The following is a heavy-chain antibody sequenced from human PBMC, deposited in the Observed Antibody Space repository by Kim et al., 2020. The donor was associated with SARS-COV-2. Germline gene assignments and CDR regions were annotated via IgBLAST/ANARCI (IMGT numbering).Heavy chain of an antibody. V-gene: IGHV3-23*01. CDR3: AKDFSAEWPYFYGMDV. Sequence: SGKGRFTNSRDNSKNTLYLQMNSLRAEDTAVYYCAKDFSAEWPYFYGMDVWGQGTTVTVSS. J-gene: IGHJ6*02. D-gene: IGHD3-3*01.